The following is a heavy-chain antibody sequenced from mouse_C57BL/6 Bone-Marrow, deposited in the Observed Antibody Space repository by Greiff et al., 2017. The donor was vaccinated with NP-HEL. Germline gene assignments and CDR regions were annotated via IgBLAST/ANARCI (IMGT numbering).Heavy chain of an antibody. CDR1: GYTFTSYW. CDR2: IHPNSGST. CDR3: ARWGITTGDY. V-gene: IGHV1-64*01. J-gene: IGHJ2*01. D-gene: IGHD1-1*01. Sequence: VQLQQPGAELVKPGASVKLSCKASGYTFTSYWMHWVKQRPGQGLEWIGMIHPNSGSTNYNEKFKSKATLTVDTSSSTAYMQLSSLTSEDSAVYYCARWGITTGDYWGQGTTLTVSS.